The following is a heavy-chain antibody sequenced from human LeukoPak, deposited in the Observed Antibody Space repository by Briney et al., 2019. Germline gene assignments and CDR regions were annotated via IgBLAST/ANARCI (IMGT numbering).Heavy chain of an antibody. D-gene: IGHD6-13*01. CDR3: ARLGQQLGLDY. V-gene: IGHV4-34*01. CDR1: GGSFSGYY. CDR2: INHSGST. J-gene: IGHJ4*02. Sequence: PSETLSLTCAVYGGSFSGYYWSWIRQPPGKGLEWIGEINHSGSTNYNPSLKSRVTISVDTSKNQFSLKLSSVTAADTAVYYCARLGQQLGLDYWGQGTLVTVSS.